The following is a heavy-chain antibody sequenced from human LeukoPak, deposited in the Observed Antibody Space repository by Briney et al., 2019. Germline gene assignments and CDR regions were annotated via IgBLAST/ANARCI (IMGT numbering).Heavy chain of an antibody. CDR3: ARGYPAAAGTTPYYFDY. J-gene: IGHJ4*02. D-gene: IGHD6-13*01. CDR1: GGSISSYY. CDR2: IYYSGTT. Sequence: KTSETLSLTCTVSGGSISSYYWSWIRQPPGKGLEWIWHIYYSGTTYYNPSLKSRVTISVDRSKNQFSLKLSSVTAADTTVYYCARGYPAAAGTTPYYFDYWGQGTLVTVSS. V-gene: IGHV4-59*12.